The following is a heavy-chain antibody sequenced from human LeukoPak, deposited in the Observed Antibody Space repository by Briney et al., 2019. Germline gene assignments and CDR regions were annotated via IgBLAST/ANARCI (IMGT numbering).Heavy chain of an antibody. V-gene: IGHV3-7*01. CDR2: IKPDGRDT. J-gene: IGHJ6*03. D-gene: IGHD5-24*01. Sequence: GGSLRLSCAASGFTFSSYSMSWVRQAPGKGLEWVATIKPDGRDTYYVDSVKGRFTISRDNAKNSLYLQMNSLRAEDTAVYYCARESEMALYYYYYMDVWGKGTTVTISS. CDR3: ARESEMALYYYYYMDV. CDR1: GFTFSSYS.